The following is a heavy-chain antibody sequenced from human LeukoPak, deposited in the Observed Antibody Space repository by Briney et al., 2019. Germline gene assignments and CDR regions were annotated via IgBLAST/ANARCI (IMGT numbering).Heavy chain of an antibody. CDR1: GGSFSGYY. V-gene: IGHV4-34*01. D-gene: IGHD3-3*01. CDR3: ARHANYDFWSGYYRGFDY. Sequence: SETLSLTCAVYGGSFSGYYWSWIRQPPGKGLEWIGEINHSGSTNYNPSLKSRVTISVDTSKNQFSLKLSSVTAADTAVYYCARHANYDFWSGYYRGFDYWGQGTQVTVSS. J-gene: IGHJ4*02. CDR2: INHSGST.